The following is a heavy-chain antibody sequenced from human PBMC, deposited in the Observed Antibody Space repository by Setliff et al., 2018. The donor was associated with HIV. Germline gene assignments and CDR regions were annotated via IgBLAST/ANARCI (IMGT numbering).Heavy chain of an antibody. Sequence: SETLSLTCSVSGGSISSGGHYWNWIRQHPGRGLEWIGYISNSGSTYYNPSLKSRVTMSVDTSKNQFSLKLSSVTAADTAVYFCARGRGSSSSWPIDYWGQGTMVTVSS. V-gene: IGHV4-31*03. D-gene: IGHD6-13*01. CDR1: GGSISSGGHY. J-gene: IGHJ4*03. CDR2: ISNSGST. CDR3: ARGRGSSSSWPIDY.